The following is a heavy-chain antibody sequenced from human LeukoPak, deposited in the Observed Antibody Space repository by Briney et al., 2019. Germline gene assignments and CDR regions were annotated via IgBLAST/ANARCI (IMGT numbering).Heavy chain of an antibody. V-gene: IGHV3-48*02. CDR2: ISSSSTVI. J-gene: IGHJ4*02. Sequence: GGSLRLSCAASGFTFSTYHMNWVRQAPGKGLEWVSYISSSSTVIYYTESVKGRFTISRDNAKNSLYLQMNSLRDEDTAVYYCARDGTDREAAFFDDWGQGTLVTVSS. CDR3: ARDGTDREAAFFDD. D-gene: IGHD6-25*01. CDR1: GFTFSTYH.